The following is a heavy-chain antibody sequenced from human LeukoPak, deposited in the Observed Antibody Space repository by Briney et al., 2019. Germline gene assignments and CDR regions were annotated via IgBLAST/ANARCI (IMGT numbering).Heavy chain of an antibody. V-gene: IGHV3-33*01. D-gene: IGHD3-22*01. CDR2: IWYDGSNK. CDR3: ARESVVVITQYYFDY. CDR1: GFTFSNYG. J-gene: IGHJ4*02. Sequence: GGSLRLSCAASGFTFSNYGMHWVRQAPGKGLEWVAVIWYDGSNKYYADSVKGRFTISRDNSKNTLYLQMNSLRAEDTAVYYCARESVVVITQYYFDYWGQGTLVTVSS.